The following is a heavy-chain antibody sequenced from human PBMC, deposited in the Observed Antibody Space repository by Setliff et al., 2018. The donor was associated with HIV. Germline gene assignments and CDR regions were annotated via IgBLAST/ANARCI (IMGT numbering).Heavy chain of an antibody. V-gene: IGHV1-18*01. CDR1: GYTFTSYC. CDR2: ISTYNGNT. J-gene: IGHJ6*02. D-gene: IGHD3-16*01. CDR3: AKDISSSALYYYGKDV. Sequence: ASAKVSCNASGYTFTSYCISWVRQAPGQGLEWMGWISTYNGNTNYAQKLQGRVTMTTDTSTSTAYMELRSLTPDDTAVYYCAKDISSSALYYYGKDVWGQGTTVTVSS.